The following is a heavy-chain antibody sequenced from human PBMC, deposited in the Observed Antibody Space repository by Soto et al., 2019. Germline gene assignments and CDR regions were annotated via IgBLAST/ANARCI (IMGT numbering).Heavy chain of an antibody. Sequence: QLQLQESGPGLVKPSETLSLTCTVSGGSISSSSYYWGWIRQPPGKGLEWIGSIYYSGSTYYNPSLKSRVTISVDTSKNQFSLKLSSVTAADTAVYYCARLRAYGGVFDPWGQGTLVTVSS. V-gene: IGHV4-39*01. CDR2: IYYSGST. J-gene: IGHJ5*02. CDR3: ARLRAYGGVFDP. CDR1: GGSISSSSYY. D-gene: IGHD4-17*01.